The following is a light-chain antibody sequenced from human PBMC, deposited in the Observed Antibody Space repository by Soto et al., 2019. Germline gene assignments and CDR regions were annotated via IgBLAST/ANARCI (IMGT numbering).Light chain of an antibody. J-gene: IGKJ3*01. CDR3: QQANSFPFT. CDR2: AAA. V-gene: IGKV1-12*01. CDR1: QGLNNW. Sequence: DIRMTQSPSSVSASVGDRVTITCRASQGLNNWLAWYQQKPGKAPKLLIYAAATLQSGVPARFSGSGSGTDFTLTINSLQPEDFGTYYCQQANSFPFTFGPGTTVDIK.